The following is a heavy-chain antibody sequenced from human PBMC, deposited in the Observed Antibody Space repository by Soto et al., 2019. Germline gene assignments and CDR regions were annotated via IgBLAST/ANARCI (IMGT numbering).Heavy chain of an antibody. V-gene: IGHV1-18*01. CDR2: ISAYNGNT. CDR3: ARDLGGSYYAPVDY. D-gene: IGHD1-26*01. J-gene: IGHJ4*02. CDR1: GYTFTSYG. Sequence: QVQLVQSRAKVKKPGASVKVSCKASGYTFTSYGISWVRQAPGQGLEWMGWISAYNGNTKYAQKLQGRVTTTTDTSTSTAYMELRSLRSDDTAVYYCARDLGGSYYAPVDYWGQGTLVTVSS.